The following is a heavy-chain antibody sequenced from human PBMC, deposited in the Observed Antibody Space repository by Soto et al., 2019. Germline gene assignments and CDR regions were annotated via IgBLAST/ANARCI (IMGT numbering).Heavy chain of an antibody. D-gene: IGHD3-10*01. J-gene: IGHJ6*02. CDR1: GGTFSSYA. CDR3: ATMKGGSQYYYYGLDV. CDR2: IIPIFGTA. Sequence: QVQLVQSGAEVKKPGSSVKVSCKASGGTFSSYAISWVRQAPGLGLEWMGGIIPIFGTADYAQKFQGRVTITADESTSTAYMELSSLRSEDTAVYYCATMKGGSQYYYYGLDVWDQGTTVTVSS. V-gene: IGHV1-69*12.